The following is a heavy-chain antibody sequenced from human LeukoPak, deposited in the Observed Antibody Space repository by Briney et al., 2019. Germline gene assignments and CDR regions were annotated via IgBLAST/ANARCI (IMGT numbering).Heavy chain of an antibody. CDR2: IYYSGST. J-gene: IGHJ4*02. CDR3: EGFSSTKANAY. CDR1: GGSISSSSYY. D-gene: IGHD6-13*01. V-gene: IGHV4-39*01. Sequence: SETLSLTCTVSGGSISSSSYYWGWIRQPPGKGLEWIGSIYYSGSTYYNPSLKSRITISGDTSKNQFSLKLSSVTAADTAVYYCEGFSSTKANAYWGQGTLVTVSS.